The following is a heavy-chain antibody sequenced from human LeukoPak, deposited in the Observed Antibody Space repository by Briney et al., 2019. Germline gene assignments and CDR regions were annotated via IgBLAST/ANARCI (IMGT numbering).Heavy chain of an antibody. V-gene: IGHV3-21*04. CDR2: ISSSSGYI. Sequence: GGSLRLSCAASGFTFSSYSMNWVRQAPGKGLEWVSSISSSSGYIYYADSVKGRFTISRDNSKNTLYLQMNSLRAEDTAVFYCAKDRDDYVWGSYLGAFDIWGQGTMVTVSS. J-gene: IGHJ3*02. CDR3: AKDRDDYVWGSYLGAFDI. CDR1: GFTFSSYS. D-gene: IGHD3-16*01.